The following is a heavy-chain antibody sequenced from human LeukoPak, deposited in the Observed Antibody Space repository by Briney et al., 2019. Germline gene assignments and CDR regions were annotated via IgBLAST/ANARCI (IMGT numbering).Heavy chain of an antibody. CDR2: ISYDGSNK. D-gene: IGHD5-24*01. CDR3: ARGEMATTTAMFDY. Sequence: GGSLRLSCAASGFTFSSYAMSWVRQAPGKGLEWVAVISYDGSNKYYADSVKGRFTISRDNSKNTLYLQMNSLRAEDTAVYYCARGEMATTTAMFDYWGQGTLVTVSS. J-gene: IGHJ4*02. V-gene: IGHV3-30-3*01. CDR1: GFTFSSYA.